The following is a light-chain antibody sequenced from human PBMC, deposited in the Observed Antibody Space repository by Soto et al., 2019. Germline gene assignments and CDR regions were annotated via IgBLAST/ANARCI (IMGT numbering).Light chain of an antibody. CDR2: KAS. J-gene: IGKJ1*01. Sequence: DIQMTQSPSTLSASVGDRVTITCRASQSISSWLAWYQQKPGKAPKLLIYKASSLESGVPSRFSGSGSGTEFTLSNSSLHPDDFATYYCQQYNSYSRTFGQGTKVESK. V-gene: IGKV1-5*03. CDR3: QQYNSYSRT. CDR1: QSISSW.